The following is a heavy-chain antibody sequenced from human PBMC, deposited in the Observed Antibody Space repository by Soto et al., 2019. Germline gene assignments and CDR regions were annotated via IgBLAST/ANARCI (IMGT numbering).Heavy chain of an antibody. V-gene: IGHV3-33*01. CDR3: ARDCAGYSSGWYQRGGFDY. J-gene: IGHJ4*02. Sequence: QVQLVESGGGVVQPGRSLRLSCAASGFTFSSYGVHWVRQAPGKGLEWVAVIWYDGTNKYYADSVKGRFTTSRDNSKNPLYLQMNRLRAEDTAVYYCARDCAGYSSGWYQRGGFDYWGQGTLVTVSS. CDR2: IWYDGTNK. CDR1: GFTFSSYG. D-gene: IGHD6-19*01.